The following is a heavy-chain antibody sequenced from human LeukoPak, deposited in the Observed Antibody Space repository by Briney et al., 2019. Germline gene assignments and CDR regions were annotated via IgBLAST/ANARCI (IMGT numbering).Heavy chain of an antibody. V-gene: IGHV4-34*01. CDR3: ASLRIAARRPIDY. CDR2: INHSGST. CDR1: GGSFSGYY. J-gene: IGHJ4*02. D-gene: IGHD6-6*01. Sequence: SETLSLTCAVYGGSFSGYYWSWIRQPPGKGLEWIGEINHSGSTNYNPSLKSRVTISVDTSKNQFSLKLSSVTAADTAVYCCASLRIAARRPIDYWGQGTLVTVSS.